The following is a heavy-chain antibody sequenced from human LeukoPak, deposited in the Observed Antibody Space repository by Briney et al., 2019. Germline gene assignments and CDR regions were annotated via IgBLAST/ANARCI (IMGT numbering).Heavy chain of an antibody. CDR2: ISSSSSYI. CDR1: GFIFSDYS. Sequence: GGSLRLSCAASGFIFSDYSLNWVRQAPGKGLEWVSSISSSSSYIYYADSVKGRFTISRDNAKNSLYLQMNSLRAEDTAVYYCARVGAAMETYFDYWGQGTLVNASS. V-gene: IGHV3-21*01. J-gene: IGHJ4*02. D-gene: IGHD5-18*01. CDR3: ARVGAAMETYFDY.